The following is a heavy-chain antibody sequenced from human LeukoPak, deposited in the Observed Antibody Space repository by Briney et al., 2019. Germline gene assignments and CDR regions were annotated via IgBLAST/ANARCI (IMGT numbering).Heavy chain of an antibody. Sequence: GGSLRLSCAASGFTFSTYWMHWVRQAPGKGLVWVSGINSDGSSTTYADSVKGRFTISRDNAKNSLYLQMNSLRAEDTAVYYCARSDPAAAPYYWGQGTLVTVSS. CDR3: ARSDPAAAPYY. J-gene: IGHJ4*02. D-gene: IGHD6-13*01. V-gene: IGHV3-74*03. CDR2: INSDGSST. CDR1: GFTFSTYW.